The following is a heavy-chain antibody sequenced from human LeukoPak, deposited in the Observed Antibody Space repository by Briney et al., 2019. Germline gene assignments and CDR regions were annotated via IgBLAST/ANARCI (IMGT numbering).Heavy chain of an antibody. CDR1: GGTFSSYA. Sequence: ASVKVSCKASGGTFSSYAINWVRQATGQGLEWMGWMNPNSGNTGYAQKFQGRVTMTRNTSISTAYMELSSLRSEDTAVYYCARASNIIVGATIAFDIWGQGTMVTVSS. J-gene: IGHJ3*02. D-gene: IGHD1-26*01. V-gene: IGHV1-8*02. CDR3: ARASNIIVGATIAFDI. CDR2: MNPNSGNT.